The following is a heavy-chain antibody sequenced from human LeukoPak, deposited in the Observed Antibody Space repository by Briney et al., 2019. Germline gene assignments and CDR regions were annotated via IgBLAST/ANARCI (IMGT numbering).Heavy chain of an antibody. J-gene: IGHJ4*02. Sequence: SETLSLTCTVSGVSISSYYWSWIRQPPGKGLEWIGYIYYSGSTNYNPSLKSRVTIPVDPSKTQFSLKLSSVTAAATAVYYCARGGYDYVWGSYRYYFDYWGQGTLVTVSS. V-gene: IGHV4-59*01. CDR1: GVSISSYY. D-gene: IGHD3-16*02. CDR2: IYYSGST. CDR3: ARGGYDYVWGSYRYYFDY.